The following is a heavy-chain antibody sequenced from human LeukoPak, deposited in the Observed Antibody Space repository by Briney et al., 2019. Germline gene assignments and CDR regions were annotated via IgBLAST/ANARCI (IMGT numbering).Heavy chain of an antibody. CDR1: GYSISSGYY. CDR2: IYHSGRT. V-gene: IGHV4-38-2*02. J-gene: IGHJ4*02. Sequence: SETLSLTCSVSGYSISSGYYWGWIRQPPGKGLEWIGSIYHSGRTYYNPSLKSRVTISLDTSKNQFSLRLSSVTAADTAVYYCARGQKYRSGYTVTELGSGYFDYWGRGTLVTVSS. D-gene: IGHD5-18*01. CDR3: ARGQKYRSGYTVTELGSGYFDY.